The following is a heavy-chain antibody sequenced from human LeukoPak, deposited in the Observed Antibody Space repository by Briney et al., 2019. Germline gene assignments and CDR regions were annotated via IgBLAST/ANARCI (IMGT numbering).Heavy chain of an antibody. Sequence: GASVKVSCKASGGTFSSYAISWVRQAPGQGLEWMGGIIPIFGTANYAQKFQGRVTITTDESTSTAYMELSSLRSEDTAVYYCARDGGWELDCSSTSCSRHYYYYYYMDVWGKGTTVTVSS. V-gene: IGHV1-69*05. J-gene: IGHJ6*03. CDR1: GGTFSSYA. CDR2: IIPIFGTA. D-gene: IGHD2-2*01. CDR3: ARDGGWELDCSSTSCSRHYYYYYYMDV.